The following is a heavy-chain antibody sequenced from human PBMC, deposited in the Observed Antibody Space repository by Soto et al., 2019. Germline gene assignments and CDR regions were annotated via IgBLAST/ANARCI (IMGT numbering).Heavy chain of an antibody. CDR1: GFSLGTYGVG. D-gene: IGHD1-26*01. Sequence: QITLNESGPTLVKPTQTLTLTCTFSGFSLGTYGVGVGWIRQPPGKALEWLALIYWDDDKRYSPSLKSRLTITEDTSKRQVFLTLTNMDPVDTATYYCAHMGGGIVDWYFDLWGRGTPVIVSS. J-gene: IGHJ2*01. CDR2: IYWDDDK. CDR3: AHMGGGIVDWYFDL. V-gene: IGHV2-5*02.